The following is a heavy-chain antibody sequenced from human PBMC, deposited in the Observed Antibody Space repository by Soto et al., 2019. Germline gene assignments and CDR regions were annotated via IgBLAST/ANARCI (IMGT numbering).Heavy chain of an antibody. CDR3: ATHEVVPAAIYYGMDV. Sequence: QVQLVQSGAEVKKPGSSVKVSCKASRGTFSSYAISWVRQAPGQGLEWMGGIIPIFGTANYAQKFQGRVTITADESTSTAYMVLSSLRSEDTAVYYCATHEVVPAAIYYGMDVWGQGTTVTVSS. CDR2: IIPIFGTA. D-gene: IGHD2-2*02. CDR1: RGTFSSYA. V-gene: IGHV1-69*01. J-gene: IGHJ6*02.